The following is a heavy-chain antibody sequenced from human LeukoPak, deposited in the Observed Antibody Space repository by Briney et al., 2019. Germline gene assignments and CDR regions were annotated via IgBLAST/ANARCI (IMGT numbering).Heavy chain of an antibody. CDR2: IYYSGST. D-gene: IGHD5-12*01. V-gene: IGHV4-59*01. CDR3: ARGRLNVATTYYYYYGMDV. J-gene: IGHJ6*02. CDR1: GGSISSYY. Sequence: PSETLSLTCTVSGGSISSYYWSWIRQPPGKGLEWIGYIYYSGSTNYNPSLKSRVTISVDTCKNQFSLKLSSVTAADTAVYYCARGRLNVATTYYYYYGMDVWGQGTTVTVSS.